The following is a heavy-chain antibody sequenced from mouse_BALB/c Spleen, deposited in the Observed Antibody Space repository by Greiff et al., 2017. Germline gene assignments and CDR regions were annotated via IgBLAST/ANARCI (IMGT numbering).Heavy chain of an antibody. J-gene: IGHJ3*01. D-gene: IGHD2-10*01. Sequence: EVHLVESGGGLVKPGGSLKLSCAASGFTFSSYTMSWVRQTPEKRLEWVATISSGGGNTYYPDSVKGRFTISRDNAKNNLYLQMSSLRSEDTALYYCARYAYYGNYGFAYWGQGTLVTVSA. V-gene: IGHV5-9*03. CDR1: GFTFSSYT. CDR2: ISSGGGNT. CDR3: ARYAYYGNYGFAY.